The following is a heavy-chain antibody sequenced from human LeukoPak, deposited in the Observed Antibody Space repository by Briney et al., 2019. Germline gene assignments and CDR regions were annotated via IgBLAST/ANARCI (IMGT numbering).Heavy chain of an antibody. D-gene: IGHD2-15*01. J-gene: IGHJ4*02. Sequence: PGGSLRLSCAASGFTFSNAWMSWVRQAPGKGLEWVSVIYSGGSTYYADSVKGRFTISRDNSKNTLYLQMNSLRAEDTAVYYCARDGRPSANVDYWGQGTLVTVSS. CDR1: GFTFSNAW. CDR3: ARDGRPSANVDY. V-gene: IGHV3-53*01. CDR2: IYSGGST.